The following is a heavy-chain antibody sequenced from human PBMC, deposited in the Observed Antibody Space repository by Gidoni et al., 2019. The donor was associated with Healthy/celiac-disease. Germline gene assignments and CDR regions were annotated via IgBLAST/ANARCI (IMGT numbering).Heavy chain of an antibody. CDR1: GFPFRSYG. Sequence: QVQLVESGGGVVQPGRSLRLSCAASGFPFRSYGMHWVRQAPGKGLEWVAVISYDGSNKYYADSVKGRFTISRDNSKNTLYLQMNSLRAEDTAVYYCAKGKETYYYDSSGYYLDYWGQGTLVTVSS. J-gene: IGHJ4*02. V-gene: IGHV3-30*18. CDR3: AKGKETYYYDSSGYYLDY. CDR2: ISYDGSNK. D-gene: IGHD3-22*01.